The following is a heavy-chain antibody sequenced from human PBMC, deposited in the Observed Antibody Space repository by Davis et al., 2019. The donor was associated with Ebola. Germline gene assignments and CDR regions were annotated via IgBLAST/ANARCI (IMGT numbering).Heavy chain of an antibody. D-gene: IGHD3-16*02. J-gene: IGHJ4*02. CDR3: AKAIWGTYRTEY. V-gene: IGHV3-23*01. CDR2: ISGSGGNT. CDR1: GFTFSSYA. Sequence: GESLKISCAASGFTFSSYAMYWVRQAPGKGLEWVSSISGSGGNTYYADSVKGRFTISRDNSKNTLYLQMNSLRTEDTAVYYCAKAIWGTYRTEYWGQGTLVTVSS.